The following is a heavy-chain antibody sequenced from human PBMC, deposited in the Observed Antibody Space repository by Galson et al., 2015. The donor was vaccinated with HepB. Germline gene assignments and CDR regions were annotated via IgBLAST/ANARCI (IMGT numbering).Heavy chain of an antibody. V-gene: IGHV4-39*01. Sequence: SETLSLTCTVSGGSITSNNYYWAWIRQPPGKGLEWIGSVYYRGSTYYNPPLRSRVTISIDTSKSQFSLKLSSVTAADTAVYYCARLYTSGSYYDDYWGQGTLVTVSS. J-gene: IGHJ4*02. CDR3: ARLYTSGSYYDDY. CDR2: VYYRGST. D-gene: IGHD3-22*01. CDR1: GGSITSNNYY.